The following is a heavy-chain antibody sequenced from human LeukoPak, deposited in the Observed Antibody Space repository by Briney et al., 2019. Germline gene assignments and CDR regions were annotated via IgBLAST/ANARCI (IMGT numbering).Heavy chain of an antibody. V-gene: IGHV3-30*04. J-gene: IGHJ3*02. Sequence: GGSLRLSCAASGFTFSSYAMHWVRQAPGKGLEWVAVISYDGSNKYYADSVKGRFTISRDNSKNTLYLQMNSLRAEDTAVYYCARDRIAVAGTRYAFDIWGRGTMVTVSS. CDR2: ISYDGSNK. D-gene: IGHD6-19*01. CDR1: GFTFSSYA. CDR3: ARDRIAVAGTRYAFDI.